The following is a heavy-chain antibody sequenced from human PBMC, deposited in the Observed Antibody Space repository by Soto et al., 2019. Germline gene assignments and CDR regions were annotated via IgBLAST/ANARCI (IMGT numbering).Heavy chain of an antibody. CDR3: ARHVYGDFDFDY. CDR2: IYYSGST. CDR1: GGSISSSSYY. J-gene: IGHJ4*02. V-gene: IGHV4-39*01. Sequence: PSETLSLTCTVSGGSISSSSYYWGWIRQPPGKGLEWIGSIYYSGSTYYNPSLKSRVTISVDTSKNQFSLKLSSVTAADTAVYYCARHVYGDFDFDYWGQGTLVTVSS. D-gene: IGHD4-17*01.